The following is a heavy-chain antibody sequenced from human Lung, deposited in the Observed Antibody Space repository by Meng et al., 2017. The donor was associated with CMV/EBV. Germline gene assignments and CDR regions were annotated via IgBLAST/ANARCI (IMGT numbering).Heavy chain of an antibody. Sequence: QESCTGLWKPPWSMSLPFAVSCVYLSQRICWSCFCRPPAKGLECILEIYHLESTKYIPSLRCLVTISLHQSKNQCSLTLRSVTAADTALYYCAGDPYATGWAVWGQGTLVTVSS. CDR1: CVYLSQRIC. D-gene: IGHD6-19*01. CDR3: AGDPYATGWAV. J-gene: IGHJ4*02. CDR2: IYHLEST. V-gene: IGHV4-4*03.